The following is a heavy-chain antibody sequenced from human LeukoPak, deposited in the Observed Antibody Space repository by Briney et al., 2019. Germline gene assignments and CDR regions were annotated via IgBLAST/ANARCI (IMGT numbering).Heavy chain of an antibody. CDR3: ARDRGCSSTSCYGDYYYGMDV. Sequence: GRSLRLSCAASGFTFSSYGMPWVRQAPGKGLEWVAVISYDGSNKYYADSVKGRFTISRDNSKNTLYLQMNSLRAEDTAVYYCARDRGCSSTSCYGDYYYGMDVWGQGTTVTVSS. V-gene: IGHV3-30*03. CDR2: ISYDGSNK. J-gene: IGHJ6*02. D-gene: IGHD2-2*01. CDR1: GFTFSSYG.